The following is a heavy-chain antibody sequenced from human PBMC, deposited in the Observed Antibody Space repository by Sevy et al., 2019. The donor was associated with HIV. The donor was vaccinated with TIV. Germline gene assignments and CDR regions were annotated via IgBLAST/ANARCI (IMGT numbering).Heavy chain of an antibody. CDR2: IKQDGSDK. CDR3: ARGVTTVTPFDY. V-gene: IGHV3-7*01. Sequence: GGSLRLSCAASGFTVNSNYMTWVRQAPGKGLEWVANIKQDGSDKHYVDSVKGRFTISRDNAKNSLYLQMNSLRAGDTAVYYCARGVTTVTPFDYWGQGTLVTVSS. J-gene: IGHJ4*02. D-gene: IGHD4-17*01. CDR1: GFTVNSNY.